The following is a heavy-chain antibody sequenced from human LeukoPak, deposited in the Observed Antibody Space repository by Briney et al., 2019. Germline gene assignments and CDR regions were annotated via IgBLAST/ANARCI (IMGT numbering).Heavy chain of an antibody. CDR2: IRSKAYGGTT. J-gene: IGHJ4*02. CDR1: GFTFGDYA. Sequence: GGSLRLSCIASGFTFGDYAMSWVRQAPGKRLEWVGFIRSKAYGGTTEYAASVKGRFTIARDDSKSIAYLQMNSLKSEDTAVYHCTRVHSGIDFDYWGQGTLVTVSS. D-gene: IGHD3-10*01. V-gene: IGHV3-49*04. CDR3: TRVHSGIDFDY.